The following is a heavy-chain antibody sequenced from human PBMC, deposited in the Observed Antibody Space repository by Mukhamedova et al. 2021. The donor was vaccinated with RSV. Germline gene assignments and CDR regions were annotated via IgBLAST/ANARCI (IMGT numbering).Heavy chain of an antibody. CDR3: ARDKYGDYALADY. Sequence: GLEWIGSIYYSGSTYYNPSLKSRVTISVDTSKNPFSLKLSPVTAADTAVYYCARDKYGDYALADYWGQGTLVTVSS. V-gene: IGHV4-39*07. CDR2: IYYSGST. J-gene: IGHJ4*02. D-gene: IGHD4-17*01.